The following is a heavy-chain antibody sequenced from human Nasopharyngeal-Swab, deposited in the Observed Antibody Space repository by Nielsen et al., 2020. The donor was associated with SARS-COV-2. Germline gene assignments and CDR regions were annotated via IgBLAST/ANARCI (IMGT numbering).Heavy chain of an antibody. D-gene: IGHD4-17*01. J-gene: IGHJ4*02. Sequence: ESLKLSCTVSGASISSIINYLGCIRQSPQTGLECLWTVSYSGTANYNPSLNSRVTISVDTPKNQFSLRLISVTAADTAVYYCARDESGDYLGLPFDYGGQGTLVTVSS. CDR3: ARDESGDYLGLPFDY. CDR1: GASISSIINY. V-gene: IGHV4-39*07. CDR2: VSYSGTA.